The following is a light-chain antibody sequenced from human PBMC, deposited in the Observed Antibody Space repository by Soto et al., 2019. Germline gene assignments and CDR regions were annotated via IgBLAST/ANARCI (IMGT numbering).Light chain of an antibody. CDR3: QTWGTGIVL. Sequence: QLVLTQSPSASASLGASVKLTCTLSSGHSSYAIAWHQQQPDKGPRFLMKLNSAGSHTKADGVPGRFSGSSSGAERYLTISSLQSEDEADYYCQTWGTGIVLFGGGTKLTVL. CDR2: LNSAGSH. CDR1: SGHSSYA. J-gene: IGLJ2*01. V-gene: IGLV4-69*01.